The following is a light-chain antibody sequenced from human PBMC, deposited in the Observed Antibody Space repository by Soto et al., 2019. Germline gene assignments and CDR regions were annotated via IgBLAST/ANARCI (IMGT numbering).Light chain of an antibody. CDR2: DSF. CDR1: QSISRS. V-gene: IGKV1-33*01. J-gene: IGKJ2*01. Sequence: DIPMTQSPSTLSASVGDRVTITCRASQSISRSLAWYQQKPGKAPNLLIYDSFNLETGVPSRFSGSGSGTDFTLTISSLQPEDIGTFYCQQYQNLPYTFGQGTKLEIK. CDR3: QQYQNLPYT.